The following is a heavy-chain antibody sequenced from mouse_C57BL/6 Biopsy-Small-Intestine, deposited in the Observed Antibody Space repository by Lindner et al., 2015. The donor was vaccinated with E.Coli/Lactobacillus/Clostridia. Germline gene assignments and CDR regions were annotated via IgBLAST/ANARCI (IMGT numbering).Heavy chain of an antibody. CDR3: ARGASWFAY. D-gene: IGHD3-1*01. J-gene: IGHJ3*01. CDR2: ISYSGST. CDR1: GYSITSGYD. V-gene: IGHV3-1*01. Sequence: VQLQESGPGMVKPSQSLSLTCTVTGYSITSGYDWHWIRHFPGNKLEWMGYISYSGSTNYSPSLKSRISITHDTSKNHFFLKLNSVTTEDTATYYCARGASWFAYWGQGTLVTVSA.